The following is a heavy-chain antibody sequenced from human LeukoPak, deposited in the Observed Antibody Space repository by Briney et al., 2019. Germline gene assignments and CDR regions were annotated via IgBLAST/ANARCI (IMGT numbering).Heavy chain of an antibody. D-gene: IGHD2-2*01. CDR2: FYGCSST. CDR3: ARLPAYCSSTACYYDY. J-gene: IGHJ4*02. Sequence: GGSLRLSCAASGFTVSNNYMSWVRQAPGKGLEWVSLFYGCSSTYYADSVKGRFTISRDNAKNSLYLQMNSLRAEDTAVYYCARLPAYCSSTACYYDYWGQGTLVTVSS. V-gene: IGHV3-66*04. CDR1: GFTVSNNY.